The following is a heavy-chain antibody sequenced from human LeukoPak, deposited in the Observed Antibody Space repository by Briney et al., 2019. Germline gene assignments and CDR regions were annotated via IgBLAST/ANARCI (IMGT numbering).Heavy chain of an antibody. CDR3: ARHDSSGWYDDYFDY. Sequence: PSETLSLTCAVSGYSISGGYYWGWIRQPPGQGLEWIGSIYHSGSTYYNPSLKSRVTISVDTSKNQFSLKLSSVTAADTAVYYCARHDSSGWYDDYFDYWGQGTLVTVSS. CDR2: IYHSGST. D-gene: IGHD6-19*01. V-gene: IGHV4-38-2*01. J-gene: IGHJ4*02. CDR1: GYSISGGYY.